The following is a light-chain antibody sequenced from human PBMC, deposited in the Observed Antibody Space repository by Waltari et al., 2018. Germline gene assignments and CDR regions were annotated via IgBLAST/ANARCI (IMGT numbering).Light chain of an antibody. Sequence: EIVMTQSPATLSVSPGERATLPCRASQGVTSNLAWYQQKPGQAPRLLIFGASTRATDIPARFSGSGSGTEFTLTISSLQSEDFAVYYCLQYNDWPPWTFGQGTKVEIK. CDR2: GAS. V-gene: IGKV3-15*01. CDR1: QGVTSN. CDR3: LQYNDWPPWT. J-gene: IGKJ1*01.